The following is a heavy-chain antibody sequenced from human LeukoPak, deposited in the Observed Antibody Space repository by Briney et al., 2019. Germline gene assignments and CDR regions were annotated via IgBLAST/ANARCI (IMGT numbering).Heavy chain of an antibody. CDR1: GFTFSSYS. D-gene: IGHD1-26*01. J-gene: IGHJ4*02. CDR3: ARGPDHGGSYYHD. V-gene: IGHV3-74*01. Sequence: PGGSLRLSCAASGFTFSSYSMYWIRQAPGKGLVWVSRINRDESVTEYADSVKGRFTISRDNAKNTLFLQMNSLRVEDTAVYYCARGPDHGGSYYHDWGQGTPVTVSS. CDR2: INRDESVT.